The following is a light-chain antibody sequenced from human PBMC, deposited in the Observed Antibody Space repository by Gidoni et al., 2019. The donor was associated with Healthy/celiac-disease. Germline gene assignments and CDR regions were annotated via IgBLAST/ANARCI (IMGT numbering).Light chain of an antibody. CDR3: QQYGSSPRT. Sequence: EIVLTQSPGTLSLSPGARATLSCSASQSLSSSYLAWYQQKPGQAPRLLIYGASSRATGIPDRFSGSGSGTDFTLTISRLEPEDFAVYYCQQYGSSPRTFGQGTSMEIK. CDR1: QSLSSSY. V-gene: IGKV3-20*01. J-gene: IGKJ1*01. CDR2: GAS.